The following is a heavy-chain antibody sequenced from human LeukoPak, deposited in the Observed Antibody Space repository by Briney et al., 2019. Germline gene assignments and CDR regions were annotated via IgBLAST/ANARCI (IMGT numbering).Heavy chain of an antibody. V-gene: IGHV4-38-2*02. CDR3: ARRTTYIGWRPSESPSCFDY. CDR2: IYHSGST. J-gene: IGHJ4*02. CDR1: GYSISSGYY. Sequence: SETLSLTCTVSGYSISSGYYWGWIRQPPGKGLEWIGSIYHSGSTHYNPSLKSRVTISVDTSKNQFSLKLSSVTAADTAVYYCARRTTYIGWRPSESPSCFDYWGQGTLVTVSS. D-gene: IGHD2-21*02.